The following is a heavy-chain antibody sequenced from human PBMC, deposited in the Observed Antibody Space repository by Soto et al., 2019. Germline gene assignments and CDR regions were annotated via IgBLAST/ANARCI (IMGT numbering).Heavy chain of an antibody. CDR1: GGSISSGDYY. V-gene: IGHV4-31*03. J-gene: IGHJ1*01. D-gene: IGHD4-17*01. CDR2: IYYSGTT. CDR3: ARTSGDYGLSKYFQH. Sequence: QVKLQESGPGLVEPSQTLSLICTVSGGSISSGDYYWSWIRQLPGTGLEWIGYIYYSGTTFHNPSLKSRVSISVDTSKNLFSLKLSSMTAADTAVYYCARTSGDYGLSKYFQHGGQGTLVTVSP.